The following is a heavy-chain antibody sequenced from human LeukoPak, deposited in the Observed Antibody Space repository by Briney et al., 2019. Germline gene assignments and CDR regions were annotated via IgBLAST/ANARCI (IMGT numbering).Heavy chain of an antibody. Sequence: GGSLRVSCAASGFTFSSYTMNWVRQAPGKGPEWVSSITSSSSYIYYADSVKGRFTISRDNAMNSLYLQMNSLRAEDTALYYCARDGDTVLTRGYYYYMDVWGKGTTVTVSS. CDR3: ARDGDTVLTRGYYYYMDV. CDR2: ITSSSSYI. CDR1: GFTFSSYT. V-gene: IGHV3-21*01. J-gene: IGHJ6*03. D-gene: IGHD4-23*01.